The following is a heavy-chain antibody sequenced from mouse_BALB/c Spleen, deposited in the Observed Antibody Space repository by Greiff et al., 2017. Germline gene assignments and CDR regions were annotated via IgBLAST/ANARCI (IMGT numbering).Heavy chain of an antibody. CDR3: ARYPLGFAY. V-gene: IGHV1-63*02. CDR2: IYPGGGYT. CDR1: GYTFTSYW. Sequence: VQLQQPGAELVRPGASVKLSCKASGYTFTSYWINWVKQRPGHGLEWIGDIYPGGGYTNYNEKFKGKATLTADTSSSTAYMQLSSLTSEDSAIYYCARYPLGFAYWGQGTLVTVSA. J-gene: IGHJ3*01.